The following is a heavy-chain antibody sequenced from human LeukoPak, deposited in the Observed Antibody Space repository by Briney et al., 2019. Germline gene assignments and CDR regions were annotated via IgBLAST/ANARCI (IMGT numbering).Heavy chain of an antibody. V-gene: IGHV4-59*11. CDR1: GGSISSHY. Sequence: SETLSLTCTVSGGSISSHYWSWIRQPPGKGLEWSGYIYYSGSTNYNPSLKSRVTISVVTSKNQFSLKLSSVTAADTAVYYCARDSDNDYGDYGGPDAFDIWGQGTMVTVSS. CDR3: ARDSDNDYGDYGGPDAFDI. J-gene: IGHJ3*02. CDR2: IYYSGST. D-gene: IGHD4-17*01.